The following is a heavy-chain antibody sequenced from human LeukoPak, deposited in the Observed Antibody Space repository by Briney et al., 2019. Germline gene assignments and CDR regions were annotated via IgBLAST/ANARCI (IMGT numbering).Heavy chain of an antibody. CDR3: VKESDEYSSSSSDY. Sequence: GGSLRLSCAASGFTFSSYRMHWVRQAPGKGLEWVAVISYDGSNKYYADSVKGRFTISRDNSKNTLYLQMNSLRAEDTAVYYCVKESDEYSSSSSDYWGQGTLVTVSS. D-gene: IGHD6-6*01. J-gene: IGHJ4*02. CDR2: ISYDGSNK. CDR1: GFTFSSYR. V-gene: IGHV3-30-3*01.